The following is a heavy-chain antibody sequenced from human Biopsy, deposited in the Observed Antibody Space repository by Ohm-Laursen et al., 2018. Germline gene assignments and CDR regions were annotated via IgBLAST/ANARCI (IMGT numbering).Heavy chain of an antibody. V-gene: IGHV4-61*01. D-gene: IGHD6-19*01. J-gene: IGHJ4*02. CDR2: ISNIGST. Sequence: TLSLTCTVSGASVTSGSYYWSWIRQPPGKGLEWLVYISNIGSTNYNPSLKSRVTISVDTSKNHFSLKLTSVTAADTAVYYCARESALAGDFDSWGQGTLVTVSS. CDR3: ARESALAGDFDS. CDR1: GASVTSGSYY.